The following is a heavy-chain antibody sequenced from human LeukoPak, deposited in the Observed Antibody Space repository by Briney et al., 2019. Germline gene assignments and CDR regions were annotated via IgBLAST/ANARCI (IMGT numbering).Heavy chain of an antibody. CDR3: AKAGIVATIILDY. CDR2: ISSSGGST. Sequence: GGSLRLSCAASGFTFSSYAMSWVRQAPGKGLEWVSAISSSGGSTYYADSVKGRFTISRDNSKNTLYLQMNSLRAEDTAVYYCAKAGIVATIILDYWGQGTLVTVSS. D-gene: IGHD5-12*01. J-gene: IGHJ4*02. CDR1: GFTFSSYA. V-gene: IGHV3-23*01.